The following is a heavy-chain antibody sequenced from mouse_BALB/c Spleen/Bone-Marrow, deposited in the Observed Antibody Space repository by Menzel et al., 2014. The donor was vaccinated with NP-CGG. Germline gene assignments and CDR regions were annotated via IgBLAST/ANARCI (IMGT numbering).Heavy chain of an antibody. J-gene: IGHJ2*01. CDR2: VNPGSGST. CDR1: GYAFTDDL. Sequence: VQLQQSGAELVRPGTSVKVSCKASGYAFTDDLMEWLKRRPGQGLEWIGVVNPGSGSTNYNEKFKDKATLTADKSSSTAYMQLSSLTSDDSAVYFRARYDGYFDYWGQGTILTVSS. V-gene: IGHV1-54*01. CDR3: ARYDGYFDY. D-gene: IGHD2-3*01.